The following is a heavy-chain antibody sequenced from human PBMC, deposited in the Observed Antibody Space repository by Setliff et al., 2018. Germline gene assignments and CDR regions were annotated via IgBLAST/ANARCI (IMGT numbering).Heavy chain of an antibody. CDR1: GGSFNNYP. Sequence: SVKVSCKASGGSFNNYPISWVRQAPGHGLEWMGGIIPLFRTGKYAQKFQGRVTISADESTSTAYMELSSLRLDDTAVYYCARGKMGVVAVAGKYCVMDVWGQGTTVTVSS. D-gene: IGHD6-19*01. J-gene: IGHJ6*02. CDR3: ARGKMGVVAVAGKYCVMDV. V-gene: IGHV1-69*13. CDR2: IIPLFRTG.